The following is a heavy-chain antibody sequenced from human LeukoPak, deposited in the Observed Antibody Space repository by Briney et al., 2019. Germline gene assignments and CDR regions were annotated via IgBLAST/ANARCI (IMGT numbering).Heavy chain of an antibody. CDR3: ARRGPDSRINNWFDP. Sequence: SETLSLTCTVSGGSISSSSYYWDWIRQPPGKGLEWIGSIYYSGSTYYNPSLKSRDTISVDTSKNQFSLKLSSVTAADTAVYYCARRGPDSRINNWFDPWGQGTLVTVSS. CDR1: GGSISSSSYY. V-gene: IGHV4-39*01. J-gene: IGHJ5*02. D-gene: IGHD1-14*01. CDR2: IYYSGST.